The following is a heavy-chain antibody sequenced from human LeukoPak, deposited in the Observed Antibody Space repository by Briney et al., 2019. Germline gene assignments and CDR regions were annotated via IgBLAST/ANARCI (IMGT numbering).Heavy chain of an antibody. D-gene: IGHD3-22*01. CDR1: GFTLSRHS. J-gene: IGHJ4*02. CDR3: ARAIVATYFDC. Sequence: GGSLRLSCAASGFTLSRHSMNWVRQAPGKGLEWLSSISSSSSYIHYADSVKGRFTISRDNAKNSLYLQMNSLRAEDTAVYYCARAIVATYFDCWGQGTLVIVSS. CDR2: ISSSSSYI. V-gene: IGHV3-21*01.